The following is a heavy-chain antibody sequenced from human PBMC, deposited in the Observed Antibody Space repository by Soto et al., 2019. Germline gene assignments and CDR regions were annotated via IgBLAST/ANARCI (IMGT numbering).Heavy chain of an antibody. Sequence: PSETLSLTCTVSGGSVSSGSYYWSWIRQPPGKGLEWIGYIYYSGSTNYNPSLKSRVTISVDTSKNQFSLKLSSVTAADTAVYYCARDYTDYYISLGYWGQGTLVTVSS. J-gene: IGHJ4*02. CDR3: ARDYTDYYISLGY. CDR2: IYYSGST. CDR1: GGSVSSGSYY. V-gene: IGHV4-61*01. D-gene: IGHD3-9*01.